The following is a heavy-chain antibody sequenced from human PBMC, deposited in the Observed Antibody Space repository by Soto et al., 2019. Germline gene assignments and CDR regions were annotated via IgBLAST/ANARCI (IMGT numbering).Heavy chain of an antibody. D-gene: IGHD2-2*01. CDR3: TADAADIVVVPAAIAYNWFDP. CDR2: IKSKTDGGTT. V-gene: IGHV3-15*01. Sequence: GGSLRLSCAASGFTFSNAWMSWVRQAPGKGLEWVGRIKSKTDGGTTDYAAPGKGRFTISRDDSKNTLYLQMNSPKTEDTAVYYCTADAADIVVVPAAIAYNWFDPWGQGTLVTVSS. CDR1: GFTFSNAW. J-gene: IGHJ5*02.